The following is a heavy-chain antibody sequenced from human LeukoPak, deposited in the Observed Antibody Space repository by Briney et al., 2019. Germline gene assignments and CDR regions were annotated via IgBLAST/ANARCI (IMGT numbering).Heavy chain of an antibody. CDR2: INPSGGST. CDR3: ARGFTQSSGWSPSNY. V-gene: IGHV1-46*01. CDR1: GYTFTSYY. J-gene: IGHJ4*02. Sequence: GASVKVSCKASGYTFTSYYMHWVRQAPGQGLEWMGIINPSGGSTSNAQKFQGRVTMTSDMSTSTVYMELSSLRSEDTAVYYCARGFTQSSGWSPSNYWGQGTLVTVSS. D-gene: IGHD6-19*01.